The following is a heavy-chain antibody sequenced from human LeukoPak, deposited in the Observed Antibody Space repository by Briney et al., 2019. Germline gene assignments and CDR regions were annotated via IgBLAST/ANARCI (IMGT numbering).Heavy chain of an antibody. CDR3: ASLPTGY. D-gene: IGHD2-2*01. CDR1: GFGFSYYD. CDR2: ISSRGRST. J-gene: IGHJ4*02. Sequence: PGGSLRLACAASGFGFSYYDMHWVRQAPGKGLECVSAISSRGRSTYYADSVKGRFTVSRDNSNNTLYLQMGGLKPEDTAVYYCASLPTGYWGQGTLVTVSS. V-gene: IGHV3-64*02.